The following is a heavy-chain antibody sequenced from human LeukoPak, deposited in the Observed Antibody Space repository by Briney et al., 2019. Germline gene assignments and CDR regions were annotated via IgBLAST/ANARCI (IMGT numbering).Heavy chain of an antibody. D-gene: IGHD5-24*01. CDR1: GGTFSSYA. V-gene: IGHV1-69*05. Sequence: SVRLSCTASGGTFSSYAISWVRQAPGQGLEWMGGISPNFGTANYAQKFQGRVTITTDESTSTAYMELSSLRSEDTAVYYCARVGFSVEMGTIDPYYYYMDVWGKGTTVTVSS. CDR3: ARVGFSVEMGTIDPYYYYMDV. J-gene: IGHJ6*03. CDR2: ISPNFGTA.